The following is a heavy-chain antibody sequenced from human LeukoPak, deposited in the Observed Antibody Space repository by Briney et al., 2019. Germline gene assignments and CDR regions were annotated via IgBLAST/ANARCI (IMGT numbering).Heavy chain of an antibody. V-gene: IGHV1-2*02. CDR3: ARGKTMVYCGGDCYRFDN. CDR2: INPNSGGT. J-gene: IGHJ4*02. D-gene: IGHD2-21*02. Sequence: ASVKVSYKASGYTFTGYYMHWVRQAPGQGLEWVGWINPNSGGTNYAQKFQGRVTMTRDTSISTAYMELSRLLSGDTAVYYCARGKTMVYCGGDCYRFDNWGQGTLVTVSS. CDR1: GYTFTGYY.